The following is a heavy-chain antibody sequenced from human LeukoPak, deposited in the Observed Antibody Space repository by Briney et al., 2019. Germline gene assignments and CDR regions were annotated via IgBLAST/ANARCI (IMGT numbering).Heavy chain of an antibody. CDR1: GFTFSSYG. V-gene: IGHV3-48*04. CDR2: IVGSSSTI. J-gene: IGHJ4*02. CDR3: ATDSPETAAFDY. Sequence: PGGSLRLSCVASGFTFSSYGMSWVRQAPGKGLEWVSYIVGSSSTIYYADSVKGRFTISRDNAKNSLYLQMDSLRAEDTAVYYCATDSPETAAFDYWGQGTLVTVSS. D-gene: IGHD1-1*01.